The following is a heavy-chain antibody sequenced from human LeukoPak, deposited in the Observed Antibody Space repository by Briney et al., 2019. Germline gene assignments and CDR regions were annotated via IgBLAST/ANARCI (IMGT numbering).Heavy chain of an antibody. CDR2: INHSGST. CDR1: GGSFSGYS. J-gene: IGHJ3*02. CDR3: ARYQSYCGGDCYSFHAFDI. D-gene: IGHD2-21*02. Sequence: SETLSLTCAVYGGSFSGYSWSWIRQPPGKGLEWIWEINHSGSTTFNPYLKRRVTISVDTSKNQFSLKLSSVTAADTAVYYCARYQSYCGGDCYSFHAFDIWGQGTMVTVSS. V-gene: IGHV4-34*01.